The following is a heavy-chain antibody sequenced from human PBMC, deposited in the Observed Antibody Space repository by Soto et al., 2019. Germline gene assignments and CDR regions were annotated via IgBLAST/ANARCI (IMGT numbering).Heavy chain of an antibody. V-gene: IGHV1-3*01. CDR3: AFGGSPDAFDI. J-gene: IGHJ3*02. Sequence: ASVKLSCKASGYTFTSYAMHWVRQAPGQRLEWMGWINAGNGNTKYSQKFQGRVTITRDTSASTAYMELSSLRSEDTAVYYCAFGGSPDAFDIWGQGTMVTVSS. CDR2: INAGNGNT. D-gene: IGHD2-15*01. CDR1: GYTFTSYA.